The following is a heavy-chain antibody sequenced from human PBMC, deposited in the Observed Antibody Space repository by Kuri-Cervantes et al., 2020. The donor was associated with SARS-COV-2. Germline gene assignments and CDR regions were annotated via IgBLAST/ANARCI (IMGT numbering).Heavy chain of an antibody. V-gene: IGHV4-39*01. J-gene: IGHJ6*03. CDR2: IYHSGST. Sequence: SETLSLTCTVSGGSISSSNYYWGWIRQPPGKGLEWIGSIYHSGSTHYNPSLKSRVSISVDTSRNQFSLKVSSVTAADTAVYSCARQHLGYYMDVWGKGTTVTVSS. CDR3: ARQHLGYYMDV. CDR1: GGSISSSNYY.